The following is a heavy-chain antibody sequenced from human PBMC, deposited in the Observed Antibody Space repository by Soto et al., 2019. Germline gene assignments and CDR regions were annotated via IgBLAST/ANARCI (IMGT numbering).Heavy chain of an antibody. D-gene: IGHD3-16*02. V-gene: IGHV1-8*01. CDR3: ARGLGNYDYVWGSYRPMLGYYYYYGMDV. CDR2: MNPNSGNT. Sequence: GASVTVSCKASGYTFTSYDINWVRQATGQGLEWMGWMNPNSGNTGYAQKFQGRVTMTRNTSISTAYMELSSLRSEDTAVYYCARGLGNYDYVWGSYRPMLGYYYYYGMDVWGQGTTVTVSS. CDR1: GYTFTSYD. J-gene: IGHJ6*02.